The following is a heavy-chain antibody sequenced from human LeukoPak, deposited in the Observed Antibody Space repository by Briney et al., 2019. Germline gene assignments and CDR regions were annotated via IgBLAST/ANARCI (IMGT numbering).Heavy chain of an antibody. J-gene: IGHJ4*02. Sequence: ASVKVSCKASGYTFTGYYMHWVRQAPGQGLEWMGWINPNSGGTNYAQKFQGRVTMTRDTSISTAYMELSRLRSDDTAVYYCARDVWGSYEGFDYWGQGTLVTVSS. D-gene: IGHD3-16*01. V-gene: IGHV1-2*02. CDR2: INPNSGGT. CDR3: ARDVWGSYEGFDY. CDR1: GYTFTGYY.